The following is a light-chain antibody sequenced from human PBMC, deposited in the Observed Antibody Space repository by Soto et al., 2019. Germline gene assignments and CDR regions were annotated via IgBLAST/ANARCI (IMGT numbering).Light chain of an antibody. CDR3: QQYVSSVT. J-gene: IGKJ3*01. CDR2: GAS. V-gene: IGKV3-20*01. CDR1: QSVTSNY. Sequence: EIMLTQSPGTLSLSPGERATLSCRASQSVTSNYLAWYQQKPGQAPRLLICGASSRATGIPDRFSGSGSGTDFTLTISRLEPEDFAVYYCQQYVSSVTFGPGTKVDIK.